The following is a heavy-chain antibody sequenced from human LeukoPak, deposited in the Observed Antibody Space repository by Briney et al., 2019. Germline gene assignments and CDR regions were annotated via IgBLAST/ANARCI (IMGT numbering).Heavy chain of an antibody. J-gene: IGHJ3*01. V-gene: IGHV5-51*01. Sequence: LGESLKISCQGSGSSFTTYWIGWVRQLPGKGLEWMGIIYPGDSDTRYSPSFQGQVTISADKSINTAYLQWSSLTASDTAIYYCARRYRSGSWFYAFDVWGQGTMVTGSS. D-gene: IGHD6-13*01. CDR3: ARRYRSGSWFYAFDV. CDR1: GSSFTTYW. CDR2: IYPGDSDT.